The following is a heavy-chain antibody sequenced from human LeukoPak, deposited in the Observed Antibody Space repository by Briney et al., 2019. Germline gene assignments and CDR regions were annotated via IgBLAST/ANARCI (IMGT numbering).Heavy chain of an antibody. Sequence: GGSLRLSCVTSGFTSSSYEMNWVRQAPGKGLEWVSYISSSGSTIYYADSVKGRFTISRDNAKNSLYLQMNSLRAEDTAVYYCAELGITMIGGVWGKGTTVTISS. CDR2: ISSSGSTI. CDR3: AELGITMIGGV. CDR1: GFTSSSYE. J-gene: IGHJ6*04. V-gene: IGHV3-48*03. D-gene: IGHD3-10*02.